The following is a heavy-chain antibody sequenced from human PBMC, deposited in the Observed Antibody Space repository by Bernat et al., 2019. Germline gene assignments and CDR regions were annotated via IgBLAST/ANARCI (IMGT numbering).Heavy chain of an antibody. V-gene: IGHV2-70*15. J-gene: IGHJ5*02. D-gene: IGHD3-10*01. CDR3: ARIDRTPHAEGGSGKFLRGGPFDP. CDR2: IDWDDDK. Sequence: QVTLRESGPALVKPTQTLTLTCTFSGFSLSTSGMCVSWIRQPPGKALEWLARIDWDDDKYYSTSLKTRLTISKDTSKNQVVLTMTNMDPVDTATYYCARIDRTPHAEGGSGKFLRGGPFDPWGQGTLVTVSS. CDR1: GFSLSTSGMC.